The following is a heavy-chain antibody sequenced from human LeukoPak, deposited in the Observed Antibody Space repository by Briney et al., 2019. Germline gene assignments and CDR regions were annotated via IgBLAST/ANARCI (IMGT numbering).Heavy chain of an antibody. CDR2: INPNSGGT. CDR1: GYTFTGYY. CDR3: ARALKYYDSSGYYLRADAFDI. V-gene: IGHV1-2*02. J-gene: IGHJ3*02. Sequence: ASVKVSCKASGYTFTGYYMHWVRQAPGQGLEWMGWINPNSGGTNYAQKFQGRVTVTRDTSISTAYMELSRLRSDDTAVYYCARALKYYDSSGYYLRADAFDIWGQGTMVTVSS. D-gene: IGHD3-22*01.